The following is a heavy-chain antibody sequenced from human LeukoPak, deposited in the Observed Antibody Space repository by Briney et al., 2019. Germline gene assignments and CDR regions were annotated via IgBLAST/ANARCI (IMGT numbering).Heavy chain of an antibody. CDR2: IKQDGSEK. D-gene: IGHD2-2*02. CDR3: VVVPAAIISGFDY. J-gene: IGHJ4*02. V-gene: IGHV3-7*01. Sequence: GGSLRLSCAASGFTFSSYWMSWVRQAPGKGLEWVANIKQDGSEKYYVDSVKGRFTISRDNAKNSLYLQMNSLRAEDTAVYYCVVVPAAIISGFDYWGQGTLVTVSS. CDR1: GFTFSSYW.